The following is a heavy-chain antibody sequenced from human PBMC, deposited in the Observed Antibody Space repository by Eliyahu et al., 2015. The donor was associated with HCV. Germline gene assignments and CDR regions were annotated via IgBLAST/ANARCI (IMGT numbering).Heavy chain of an antibody. J-gene: IGHJ6*02. D-gene: IGHD1-20*01. CDR2: MWYDGNQE. V-gene: IGHV3-33*01. CDR1: GXXXTTYG. CDR3: ARDITGRTVYYGMDV. Sequence: QVQLVESGGGVVQPGRSLXLSCAASGXXXTTYGXPWVRQAPGKGLEWVAVMWYDGNQEYYVDSVKGRFTISRDNSKNTLYLQMNSLRAEDSAVYYCARDITGRTVYYGMDVWGQGTTVTVSS.